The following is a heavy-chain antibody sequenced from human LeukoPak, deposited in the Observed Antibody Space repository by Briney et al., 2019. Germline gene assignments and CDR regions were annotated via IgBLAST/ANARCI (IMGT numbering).Heavy chain of an antibody. J-gene: IGHJ4*02. Sequence: GSLRLSCAASGFTVSTSYMSWVRQPPGKGLEWIGSIYYSGSTYYNPSLKSRVTISVDTSKNQFSLKLSSVTAADTAVYYCARLSSSSWYGGVDYWGQGTLVTVSS. D-gene: IGHD6-13*01. CDR3: ARLSSSSWYGGVDY. CDR2: IYYSGST. V-gene: IGHV4-39*01. CDR1: GFTVSTSY.